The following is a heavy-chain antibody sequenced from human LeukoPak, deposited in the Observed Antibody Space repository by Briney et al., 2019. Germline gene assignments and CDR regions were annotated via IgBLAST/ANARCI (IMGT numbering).Heavy chain of an antibody. D-gene: IGHD7-27*01. CDR1: GGTXSSYA. J-gene: IGHJ4*02. V-gene: IGHV1-69*04. Sequence: SVKVSCKASGGTXSSYAISGVRQAPGQGLEWMGRIIPILGIANYAQKFQGRVTITADKSTSTAYMELSSLRSEDTAVYYCARSLKLGMRYYSDYWGQGTLVTVSS. CDR2: IIPILGIA. CDR3: ARSLKLGMRYYSDY.